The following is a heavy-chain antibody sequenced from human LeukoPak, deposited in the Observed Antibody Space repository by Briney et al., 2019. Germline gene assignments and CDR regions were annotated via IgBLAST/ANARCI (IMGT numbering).Heavy chain of an antibody. V-gene: IGHV4-4*09. Sequence: SETLSLPCTVSGGPISSYYWSWIRQPPGKGREGIGYFYTWGSPNYHHSLKSRVTISVDTSKNQFSLKLSSVTAADTAVYYCARGGYYDSSGYHDAFDIWGQGTMVTVSS. J-gene: IGHJ3*02. CDR3: ARGGYYDSSGYHDAFDI. CDR2: FYTWGSP. D-gene: IGHD3-22*01. CDR1: GGPISSYY.